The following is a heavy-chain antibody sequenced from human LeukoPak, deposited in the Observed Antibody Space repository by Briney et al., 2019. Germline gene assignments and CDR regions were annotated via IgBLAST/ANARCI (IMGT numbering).Heavy chain of an antibody. D-gene: IGHD3-22*01. CDR3: ARGVTMIVVVIHDWYFDL. V-gene: IGHV4-39*01. Sequence: PSETLSLTCTVSGGSISSYYWSWIRQPPGKGLEWIGSIYYTRSTYCNPSLKSRVTISVDTSKNQFSLKLTSVTAADTAVYYCARGVTMIVVVIHDWYFDLWGRGTLVTVSS. CDR1: GGSISSYY. J-gene: IGHJ2*01. CDR2: IYYTRST.